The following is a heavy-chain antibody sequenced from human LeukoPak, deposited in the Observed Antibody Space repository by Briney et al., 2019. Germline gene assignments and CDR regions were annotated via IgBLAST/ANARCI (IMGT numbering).Heavy chain of an antibody. CDR1: GFTFSDYY. V-gene: IGHV3-11*01. CDR3: ARVGGISYYDSSGYYRPHDAFDI. CDR2: ISSSGSTI. D-gene: IGHD3-22*01. Sequence: GGSLRLSCAASGFTFSDYYMSWIRQAPGKGLEWVSYISSSGSTIYYADSVKGRFTISRDNAKNSLYLQMNSLRAEDTALYYCARVGGISYYDSSGYYRPHDAFDIWGQGTMVTVSS. J-gene: IGHJ3*02.